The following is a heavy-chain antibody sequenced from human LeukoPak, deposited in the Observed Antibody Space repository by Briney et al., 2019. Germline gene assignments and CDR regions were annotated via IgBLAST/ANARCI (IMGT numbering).Heavy chain of an antibody. V-gene: IGHV3-21*01. CDR3: ARDQVSVAGTGIDY. J-gene: IGHJ4*02. Sequence: GGSLRLSCAASGFTFSIYSMNWVRQAPGKGLEWVSSISRSSSYIYYGDSVKGRFTISRDNAKNSLYLQMNSLRAEDTAVYYCARDQVSVAGTGIDYWGQGTLVTVSS. CDR1: GFTFSIYS. D-gene: IGHD6-13*01. CDR2: ISRSSSYI.